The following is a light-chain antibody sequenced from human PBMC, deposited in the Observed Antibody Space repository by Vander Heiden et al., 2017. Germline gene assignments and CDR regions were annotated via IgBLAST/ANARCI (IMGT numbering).Light chain of an antibody. CDR2: DAF. CDR3: QQYSIDSPT. Sequence: DIQMTQSPSTLSASVGDRVTITCRASQSITTWVAWYQQKPGKAPKLLIYDAFNLQSGVPSRFSGSGSGTDFSLTISSLQPDDFATYYCQQYSIDSPTFGQGTKVEI. CDR1: QSITTW. V-gene: IGKV1-5*01. J-gene: IGKJ1*01.